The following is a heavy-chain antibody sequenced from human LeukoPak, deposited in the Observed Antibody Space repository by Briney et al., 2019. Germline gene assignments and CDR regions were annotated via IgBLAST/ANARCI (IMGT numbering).Heavy chain of an antibody. J-gene: IGHJ4*02. CDR3: ARAHVNLFDY. V-gene: IGHV3-30*04. D-gene: IGHD2/OR15-2a*01. CDR2: ISYEGSNK. Sequence: GGSVRLFCGACGFTLSSYAMQWVRQAPGKGLEGVAVISYEGSNKYYADSVKGRFTISRDNSKNTLYLQMNSLRAEDTAVYYCARAHVNLFDYWGQGTLVTVSS. CDR1: GFTLSSYA.